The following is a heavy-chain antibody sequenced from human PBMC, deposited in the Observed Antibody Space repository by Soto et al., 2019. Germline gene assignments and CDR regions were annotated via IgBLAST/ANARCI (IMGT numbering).Heavy chain of an antibody. J-gene: IGHJ4*02. CDR3: ARDRGSYALDY. CDR1: GYTFTSYG. Sequence: QVQLVQSGAEVKKPGASVKVSCKASGYTFTSYGISWVRQAPGQGLEWMGWISAYNGNTNYAQKLQGRVTMTTDTSTSKAYMELRNLRSDDTGVYYFARDRGSYALDYWGQGTLVTVSS. D-gene: IGHD1-26*01. CDR2: ISAYNGNT. V-gene: IGHV1-18*01.